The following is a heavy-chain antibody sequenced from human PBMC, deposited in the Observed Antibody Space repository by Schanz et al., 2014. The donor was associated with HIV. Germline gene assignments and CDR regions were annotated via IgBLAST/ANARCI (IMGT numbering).Heavy chain of an antibody. CDR2: IWYDGSKK. Sequence: QVQMVISGGGVVQPGRSLRLSCAASRFTFSSYGMHWVRQAPGKGLEWVAVIWYDGSKKYYADSVKGRFTISRDNSKNTLYLQMNSLRAEDTAVYYCARDVSHDSSGHYSDYYYGMDVWGQGTTVTVSS. J-gene: IGHJ6*02. CDR3: ARDVSHDSSGHYSDYYYGMDV. D-gene: IGHD3-22*01. V-gene: IGHV3-33*01. CDR1: RFTFSSYG.